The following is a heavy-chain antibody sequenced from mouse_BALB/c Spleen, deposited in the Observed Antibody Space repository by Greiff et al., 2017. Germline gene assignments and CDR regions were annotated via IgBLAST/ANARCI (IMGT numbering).Heavy chain of an antibody. Sequence: QVQLKESGAELVKPGASVKLSCKASGYTFTEYIIHWVKQRSGQGLEWIGWFYPGSGSIKYNEKFKDKATLTADKSSSTVYMELSRLTSEDSAVYFCARHGDDYDPYYYAMDYWGQGTSVTVSS. CDR3: ARHGDDYDPYYYAMDY. CDR1: GYTFTEYI. V-gene: IGHV1-62-2*01. CDR2: FYPGSGSI. D-gene: IGHD2-4*01. J-gene: IGHJ4*01.